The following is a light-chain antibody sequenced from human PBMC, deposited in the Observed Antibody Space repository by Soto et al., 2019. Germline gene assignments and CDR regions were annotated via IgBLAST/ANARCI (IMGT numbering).Light chain of an antibody. CDR1: SSDVGGYNY. J-gene: IGLJ2*01. V-gene: IGLV2-8*01. CDR3: SSYAGSTVV. CDR2: EVS. Sequence: QSALTQPPSASGSPGQSVTISCTGTSSDVGGYNYVSWYQQHPGKAPKLMIYEVSKRPSGVPYRFSGSKSGNTASLTVSGLQAEDEADDYCSSYAGSTVVFGGRTKPTVL.